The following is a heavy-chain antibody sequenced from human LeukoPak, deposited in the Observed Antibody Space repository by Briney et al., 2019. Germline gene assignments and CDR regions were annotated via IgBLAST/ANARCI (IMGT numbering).Heavy chain of an antibody. CDR2: IYYSGST. Sequence: PSETLSLTCTVSGGSISSSSYYWGWIRQPPGKGLEWIGSIYYSGSTYYNPSLKSRVTIPVDTSKNQFSLKLSSVTAADTAVYYCARHGLAAGADYWGQGTLVTVSS. V-gene: IGHV4-39*01. CDR3: ARHGLAAGADY. D-gene: IGHD6-13*01. CDR1: GGSISSSSYY. J-gene: IGHJ4*02.